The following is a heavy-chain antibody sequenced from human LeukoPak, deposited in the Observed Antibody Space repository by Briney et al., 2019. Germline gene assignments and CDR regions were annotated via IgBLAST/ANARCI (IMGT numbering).Heavy chain of an antibody. D-gene: IGHD1-26*01. CDR3: ARPYPSGSYSDY. J-gene: IGHJ4*02. V-gene: IGHV3-21*01. CDR2: ISSSSNYI. CDR1: GFTFSTYS. Sequence: PGGSLRLSCAASGFTFSTYSMNWVRQAPGKGLEWVSSISSSSNYIYYADSVKGRFTISRDNAKNSLYLQMNSLRAEDTAVYYCARPYPSGSYSDYWGQGTLVTVSS.